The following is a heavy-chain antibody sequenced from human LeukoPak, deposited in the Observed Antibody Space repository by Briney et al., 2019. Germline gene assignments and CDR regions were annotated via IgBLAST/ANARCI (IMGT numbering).Heavy chain of an antibody. Sequence: SETLSLTCAVYIDSFTNYYWNWIRQTPGKGLEWIGEVNDSGGTNINPSLKSRVTISVDTSKNQFSLRLISVTAADTAVYYCAREGGYLQLRHFDYWGQGTLVTVSS. J-gene: IGHJ4*02. CDR1: IDSFTNYY. V-gene: IGHV4-34*01. CDR2: VNDSGGT. D-gene: IGHD5-24*01. CDR3: AREGGYLQLRHFDY.